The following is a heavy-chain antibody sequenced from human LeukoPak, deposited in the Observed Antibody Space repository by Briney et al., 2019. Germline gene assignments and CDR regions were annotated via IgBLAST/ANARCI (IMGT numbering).Heavy chain of an antibody. J-gene: IGHJ6*02. D-gene: IGHD3/OR15-3a*01. V-gene: IGHV3-23*01. CDR1: GFTFSSYA. Sequence: GGSLRLSCAASGFTFSSYAMSWVRQAPGKGLEWVSAISGSGGSTYYADSVKGRVTISRDNSKSTLYLQMNSLRAEDTAVYYCAKDLPPNIGSEGGLGVYYYYYGMDVWGQGTTVTVSS. CDR2: ISGSGGST. CDR3: AKDLPPNIGSEGGLGVYYYYYGMDV.